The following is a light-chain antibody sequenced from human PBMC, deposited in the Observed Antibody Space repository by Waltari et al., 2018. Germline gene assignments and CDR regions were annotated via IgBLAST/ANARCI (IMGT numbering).Light chain of an antibody. J-gene: IGKJ2*01. V-gene: IGKV1-33*01. CDR1: QDISNF. CDR3: QQYESLPYT. CDR2: DAS. Sequence: DIQMTQSPSSVSASVGDRVTITCQASQDISNFLSWYQHKAGKAPKLLIFDASKMQTGVPYKFGGGGSGTDFTFTIDSLQPEDVATYYRQQYESLPYTFGQGTKLEI.